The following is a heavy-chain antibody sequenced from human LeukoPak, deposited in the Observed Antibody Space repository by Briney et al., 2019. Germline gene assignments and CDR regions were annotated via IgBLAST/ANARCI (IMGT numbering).Heavy chain of an antibody. D-gene: IGHD3-10*01. Sequence: TGGSLRLSCAASGFTFSSYSMNWVRQAPGKGLEWVSFISSSSYIYYADSVKGRFTISRDNAKNSLYLQMNSLRAEDTAVYYCARGEYGSGSYHIDYWGQGTLVTVSS. CDR1: GFTFSSYS. CDR2: ISSSSYI. J-gene: IGHJ4*02. V-gene: IGHV3-21*01. CDR3: ARGEYGSGSYHIDY.